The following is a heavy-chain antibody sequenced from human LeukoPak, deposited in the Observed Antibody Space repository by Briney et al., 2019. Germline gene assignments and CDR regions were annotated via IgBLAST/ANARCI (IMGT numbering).Heavy chain of an antibody. J-gene: IGHJ3*02. Sequence: GASVKVSCKASGYTFTGYYMHWVRQAPGQGLEWMGWINPNSGGTNYAQKFQGRVTMTRDTSISTAYMELSRLRSDDTAVYYCARPLGYSYGEHDAFDIWGQGTMVTVSS. V-gene: IGHV1-2*02. CDR2: INPNSGGT. CDR1: GYTFTGYY. CDR3: ARPLGYSYGEHDAFDI. D-gene: IGHD5-18*01.